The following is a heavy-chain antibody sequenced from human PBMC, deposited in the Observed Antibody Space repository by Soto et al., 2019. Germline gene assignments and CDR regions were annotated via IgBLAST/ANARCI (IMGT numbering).Heavy chain of an antibody. J-gene: IGHJ5*01. CDR2: TYYRSKWYN. CDR3: ARLIGNSWLDS. CDR1: GDSVSSNSAT. D-gene: IGHD2-8*01. Sequence: SQTLSLTCAISGDSVSSNSATWDWIRHSPSRVLEWLGRTYYRSKWYNDYAVSVKGRITINPDTSNNQLSLQLNSVTPDDTAVYYCARLIGNSWLDSWGQGTLLTVSS. V-gene: IGHV6-1*01.